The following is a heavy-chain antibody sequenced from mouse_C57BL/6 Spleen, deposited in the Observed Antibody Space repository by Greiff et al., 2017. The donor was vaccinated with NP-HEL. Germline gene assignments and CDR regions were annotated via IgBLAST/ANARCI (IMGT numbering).Heavy chain of an antibody. CDR3: ARGKLVYAMDY. CDR1: GYTFTSYW. D-gene: IGHD4-1*01. CDR2: IHPNSGST. J-gene: IGHJ4*01. V-gene: IGHV1-64*01. Sequence: VQLQQPGAELVKPGASVKLSCKASGYTFTSYWMHWVKQRPGPGLEWIGMIHPNSGSTNYNEKFKSKATLTVDKSSSTAYMQLSSLTSEDSAVYYCARGKLVYAMDYWGQGTSVTVSS.